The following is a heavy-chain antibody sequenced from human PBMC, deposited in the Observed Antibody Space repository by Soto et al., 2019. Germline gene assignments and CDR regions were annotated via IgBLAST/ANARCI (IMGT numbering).Heavy chain of an antibody. J-gene: IGHJ4*02. D-gene: IGHD6-13*01. CDR1: GGSISSGGYY. CDR2: IYYSGST. V-gene: IGHV4-31*03. Sequence: QVQLQESGPGLVKPSQTLSLTCTVSGGSISSGGYYWSWIRQHPGKGLEWIGYIYYSGSTYYTPSLKSRVTISVDTSKNQFSLKLSSVTAADTAVYYCARVESSSWLYYFDYWGQGTLVTVSS. CDR3: ARVESSSWLYYFDY.